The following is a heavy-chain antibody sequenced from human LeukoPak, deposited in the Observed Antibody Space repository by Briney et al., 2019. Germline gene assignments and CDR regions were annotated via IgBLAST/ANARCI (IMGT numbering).Heavy chain of an antibody. CDR2: IKTDGTTT. CDR1: GFTFSGYW. D-gene: IGHD6-19*01. V-gene: IGHV3-74*01. J-gene: IGHJ4*02. Sequence: PGGSLRLSCAASGFTFSGYWMHWVRQAPGEGLVWVSRIKTDGTTTNYADSVKGRFTVSRDNAKNTLYLQMNSLRAEDTAVYCCARGPYTSGVYRLDYWGQGTLVTVSS. CDR3: ARGPYTSGVYRLDY.